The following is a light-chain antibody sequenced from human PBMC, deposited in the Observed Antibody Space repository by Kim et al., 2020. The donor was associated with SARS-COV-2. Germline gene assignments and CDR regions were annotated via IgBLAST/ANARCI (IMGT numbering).Light chain of an antibody. CDR2: DAS. CDR3: QQYISYPWT. V-gene: IGKV1-5*01. Sequence: ASVGDIVTITCRASQSLGNWLAWYQQKPEKAPNLLIYDASTLQGGVPSRFSGSGSGTDFTLTISGLQPDDFATYYCQQYISYPWTFGRGTKVDIK. J-gene: IGKJ1*01. CDR1: QSLGNW.